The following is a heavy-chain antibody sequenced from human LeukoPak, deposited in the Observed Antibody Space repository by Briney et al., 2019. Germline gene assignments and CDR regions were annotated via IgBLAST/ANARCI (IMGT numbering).Heavy chain of an antibody. CDR1: AYTFTSYY. Sequence: SVKVSCKASAYTFTSYYMHGVRQAPAQGREWVGIINPSSGSTSYAQEFQGRGTITRDTATNTVYMELSILRYGDTDVFFCAREVLPLTPGTTVTKEGGYDYWGEGTLVSVSS. J-gene: IGHJ4*02. CDR3: AREVLPLTPGTTVTKEGGYDY. CDR2: INPSSGST. V-gene: IGHV1-46*01. D-gene: IGHD4-11*01.